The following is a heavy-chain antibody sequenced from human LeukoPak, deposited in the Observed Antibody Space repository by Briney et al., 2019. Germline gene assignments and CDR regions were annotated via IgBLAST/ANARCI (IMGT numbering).Heavy chain of an antibody. Sequence: SETLSLTCAVSGGSISSGGYSWSWIRQPPGKGLEWIGYIYYSGSTNYNPSLKSRVTISVDTSKNQFSLKLSSVTAADTAVYYCARDGGQITMVRGAKRGAFDIWGQGTMVTVSS. CDR1: GGSISSGGYS. D-gene: IGHD3-10*01. CDR3: ARDGGQITMVRGAKRGAFDI. J-gene: IGHJ3*02. V-gene: IGHV4-61*08. CDR2: IYYSGST.